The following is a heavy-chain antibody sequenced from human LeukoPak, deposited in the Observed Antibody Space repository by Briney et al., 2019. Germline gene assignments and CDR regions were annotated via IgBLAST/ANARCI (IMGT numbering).Heavy chain of an antibody. CDR3: ARDDTGTTGSWFDP. V-gene: IGHV4-59*11. CDR1: GGSISSHY. Sequence: ETLSLTCTVSGGSISSHYWSWIRQPPGKGQEWIGYIYYSGSTNYNPSLKSRVTISVDTSKNQFSLKLSSVTAADTAVYYCARDDTGTTGSWFDPWGQGTLVTVSS. CDR2: IYYSGST. D-gene: IGHD1-1*01. J-gene: IGHJ5*02.